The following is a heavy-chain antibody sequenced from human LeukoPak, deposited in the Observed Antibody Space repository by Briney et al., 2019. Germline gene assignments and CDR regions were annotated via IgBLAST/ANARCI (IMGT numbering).Heavy chain of an antibody. CDR2: IKQDGSEK. J-gene: IGHJ6*03. V-gene: IGHV3-7*01. CDR1: GFTFSSYW. D-gene: IGHD1-26*01. Sequence: PGGSLRLSCAASGFTFSSYWMSWVRQAPGKGLEWVANIKQDGSEKYYVDSVKGRFTISRDNAKNSLYLQMNSLRAEDTAVYYCARVGATTYYYYYYYMDVWGKGTTVTVSS. CDR3: ARVGATTYYYYYYYMDV.